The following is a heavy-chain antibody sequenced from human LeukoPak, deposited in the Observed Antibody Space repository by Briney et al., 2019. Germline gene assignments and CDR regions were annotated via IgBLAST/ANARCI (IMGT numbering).Heavy chain of an antibody. CDR3: ARHLAPTNNYLTLDY. CDR1: GGSISPYY. J-gene: IGHJ4*02. Sequence: SETLSLTCTVSGGSISPYYWSWIRQTPGKGLEWIGHIYYSGSTNYNPSLKSRITMSVDTSKNQFSLRLSSVTAADTAVYYCARHLAPTNNYLTLDYWGQGTLVTVSS. V-gene: IGHV4-59*08. D-gene: IGHD2-8*01. CDR2: IYYSGST.